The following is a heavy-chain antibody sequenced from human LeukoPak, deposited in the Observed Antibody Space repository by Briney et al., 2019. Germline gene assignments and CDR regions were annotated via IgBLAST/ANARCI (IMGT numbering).Heavy chain of an antibody. CDR3: ARGRVRAFDI. CDR2: IYDTGTPT. Sequence: SETLSLTCTVSGGSISGFVWSWIRQPPGEGLGYIGFIYDTGTPTNYNPLLKSRVTLSVDTSKNQFSLNLKSVTAADTAVYYCARGRVRAFDIWGQGTMVTVSS. D-gene: IGHD4-11*01. CDR1: GGSISGFV. J-gene: IGHJ3*02. V-gene: IGHV4-59*08.